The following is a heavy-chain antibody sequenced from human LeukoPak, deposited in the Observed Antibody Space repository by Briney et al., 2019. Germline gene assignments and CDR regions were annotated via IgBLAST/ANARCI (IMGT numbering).Heavy chain of an antibody. Sequence: ASVKVSCKASGYTFTSYDINWVRQATGQGLEWMGWMNPNSGNTGYAQKFQGRVTMTRNTSISTAYMELSSLRSEDTAVYYCARVGRWYAEYYFDYWGQGTLVTVSS. CDR2: MNPNSGNT. CDR1: GYTFTSYD. V-gene: IGHV1-8*01. J-gene: IGHJ4*02. CDR3: ARVGRWYAEYYFDY. D-gene: IGHD2-2*01.